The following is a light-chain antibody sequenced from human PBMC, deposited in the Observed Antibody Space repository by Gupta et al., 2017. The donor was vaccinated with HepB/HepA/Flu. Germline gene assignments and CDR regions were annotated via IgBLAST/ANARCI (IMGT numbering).Light chain of an antibody. J-gene: IGKJ3*01. V-gene: IGKV3-11*01. CDR1: QSVRSY. CDR2: DAS. CDR3: QQLSNWLLVT. Sequence: EIVLTQSPVTLSLSPGERATLSCRASQSVRSYLAWYQQKPGQSPRLLIYDASNRATGIPDRFSGSGYGKDVTLTSSSREQEEFAVYYCQQLSNWLLVTFGHGTXVDIK.